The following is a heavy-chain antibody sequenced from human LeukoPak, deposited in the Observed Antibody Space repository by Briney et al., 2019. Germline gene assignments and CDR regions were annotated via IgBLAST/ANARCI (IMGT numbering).Heavy chain of an antibody. D-gene: IGHD3-10*01. J-gene: IGHJ4*02. CDR1: GFTVSNNY. V-gene: IGHV3-66*02. CDR2: IYSGGST. CDR3: ARGTLWFGLGHLDY. Sequence: GGSLRLSCAASGFTVSNNYMSWVRQAPGKGLEWVSVIYSGGSTYYADSVRDRFTISRDNSKNTLYLQMNSLRAEDTAVYYCARGTLWFGLGHLDYWGQGTLVTVSS.